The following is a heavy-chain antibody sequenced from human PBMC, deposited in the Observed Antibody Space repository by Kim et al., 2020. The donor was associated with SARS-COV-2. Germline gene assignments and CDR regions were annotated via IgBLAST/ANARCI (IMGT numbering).Heavy chain of an antibody. CDR1: GFTFSSYA. CDR2: ISYDGSNK. CDR3: ASHPRV. V-gene: IGHV3-30*04. J-gene: IGHJ3*01. Sequence: GGSLRLSCAASGFTFSSYAMHWVRQAPGKGLEWVAVISYDGSNKYYADSVKGRFTISRDNSKNTLYLQMNSLRAEDTAVYYCASHPRVWGQGTMVTVSS.